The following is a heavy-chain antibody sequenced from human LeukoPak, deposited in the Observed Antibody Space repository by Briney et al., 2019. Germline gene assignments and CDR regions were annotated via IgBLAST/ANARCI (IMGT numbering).Heavy chain of an antibody. CDR1: GYTFTSYG. CDR2: ISAYNGNT. J-gene: IGHJ4*02. D-gene: IGHD4-23*01. V-gene: IGHV1-18*04. Sequence: GASVKVSCKASGYTFTSYGISWVRQAPGQGLEWMGWISAYNGNTNYAQKFQGRVTMTTDTSTDIAYMDLRSLRSDDTAVYYCARAYRWTPIDYWGQGTLVTVSS. CDR3: ARAYRWTPIDY.